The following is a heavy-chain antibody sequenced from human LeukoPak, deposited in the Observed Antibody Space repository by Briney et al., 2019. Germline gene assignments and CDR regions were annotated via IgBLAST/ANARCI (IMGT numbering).Heavy chain of an antibody. CDR3: ARGASTTVTIFDY. CDR1: GFTFSSSA. D-gene: IGHD4-17*01. CDR2: ISTNGGST. Sequence: PGGSLRLSCAASGFTFSSSAMHWVHQAPGKGLEYVSAISTNGGSTYYANSVKGRFTISRDNSKNTLYLQMGSLRAEDMAVYYCARGASTTVTIFDYWGQGTLVTVSS. V-gene: IGHV3-64*01. J-gene: IGHJ4*02.